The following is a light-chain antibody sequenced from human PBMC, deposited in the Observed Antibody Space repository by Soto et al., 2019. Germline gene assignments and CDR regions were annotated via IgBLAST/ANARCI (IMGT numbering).Light chain of an antibody. Sequence: DIQMTQSPSSLSASVGDRVTITCRASQSISSYLNWYQQKPGKAPKLLIYAASSLQSGVPSRFSGSGSGTEFTLTIRRLQPEDFATYYCQQRYSTLYTFGQGTKLEIK. CDR3: QQRYSTLYT. V-gene: IGKV1-39*01. CDR2: AAS. CDR1: QSISSY. J-gene: IGKJ2*01.